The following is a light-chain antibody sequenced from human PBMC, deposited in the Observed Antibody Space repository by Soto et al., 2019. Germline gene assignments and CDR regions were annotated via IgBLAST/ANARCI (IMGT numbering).Light chain of an antibody. V-gene: IGKV3-20*01. CDR2: GAS. CDR1: QSVSSSY. Sequence: EIVLTQSPGTLSLSPGERATLSCRASQSVSSSYLAWYQQKPGQAPRLLIYGASSRATGIPDRFSGSGSGTDFTLTISILEPEDFALYYCQQYDNSVLTFGGGTKVEIK. CDR3: QQYDNSVLT. J-gene: IGKJ4*01.